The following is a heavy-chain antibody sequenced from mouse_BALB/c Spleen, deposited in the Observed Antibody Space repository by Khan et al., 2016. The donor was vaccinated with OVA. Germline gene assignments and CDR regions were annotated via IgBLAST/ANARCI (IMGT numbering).Heavy chain of an antibody. J-gene: IGHJ3*01. CDR3: GGDGDYCQNGGSFAY. CDR1: GYTFTSYT. Sequence: QVQLQQSGAELARPGASVKMSCKASGYTFTSYTIHWIKQRPGQGLEWIGYINPSNGYTNYNQKFKDKATLTADKSSTTAYMQLSSLKSDDSAVYDCGGDGDYCQNGGSFAYWGQGTLVTVSS. CDR2: INPSNGYT. V-gene: IGHV1-4*01. D-gene: IGHD1-1*02.